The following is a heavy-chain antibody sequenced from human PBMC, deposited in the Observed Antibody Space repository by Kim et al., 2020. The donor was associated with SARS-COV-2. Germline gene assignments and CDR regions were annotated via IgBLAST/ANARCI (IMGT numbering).Heavy chain of an antibody. CDR1: GVSLTSYY. V-gene: IGHV4-59*08. CDR3: ECGGSRGGLGWVQVDL. J-gene: IGHJ4*02. CDR2: SYHSGRA. Sequence: SETLSLTCTVSGVSLTSYYWSWIRQPPGKGLEWVGYSYHSGRANYNPTLNSRLTISIDTSKTQFSLELRSVTAADTATYFCECGGSRGGLGWVQVDLWGQGTPVTVSS. D-gene: IGHD2-2*01.